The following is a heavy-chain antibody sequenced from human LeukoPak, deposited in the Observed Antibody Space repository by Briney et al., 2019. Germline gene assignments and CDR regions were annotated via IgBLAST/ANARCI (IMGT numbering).Heavy chain of an antibody. J-gene: IGHJ4*02. V-gene: IGHV3-11*01. CDR3: ATDKYYYDSSGYYPLDY. CDR1: GFTFSDYY. D-gene: IGHD3-22*01. CDR2: ISSSGSTI. Sequence: GGSLRLSCAASGFTFSDYYMSWIRQAPGKGLEWVSYISSSGSTIYYADSVKGRFTISRDNAKNSLYLQMNSLRAEDTAVYYCATDKYYYDSSGYYPLDYWGQGTPVTVSS.